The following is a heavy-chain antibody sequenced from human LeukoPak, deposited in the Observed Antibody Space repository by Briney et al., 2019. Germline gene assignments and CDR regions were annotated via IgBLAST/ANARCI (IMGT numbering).Heavy chain of an antibody. CDR3: AKSVRGVNDAFAI. J-gene: IGHJ3*02. CDR1: GYTFTGYY. V-gene: IGHV1-2*02. Sequence: ASVKVSCKTAGYTFTGYYMHWVRQAPGQGLEWMGWINPNSGGTNYAQKFQGRVTMTRDTSISTAYMELSRLRSDDTAVYYCAKSVRGVNDAFAIWGQGTMVTVSS. D-gene: IGHD3-10*01. CDR2: INPNSGGT.